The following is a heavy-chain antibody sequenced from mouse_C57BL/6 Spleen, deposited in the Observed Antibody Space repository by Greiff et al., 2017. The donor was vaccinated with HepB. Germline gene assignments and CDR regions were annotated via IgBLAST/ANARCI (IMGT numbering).Heavy chain of an antibody. CDR3: ARLEGGLGGYAMDD. V-gene: IGHV5-9*01. Sequence: EVKLVESGGGLVKPGGSLKLSCAASGFTFSSYTMSWVRQTPEKRLEWVATISGGGGNTYYPDSVKGRFTISRDNAKNTLYLQMSSLRSEDTALYYCARLEGGLGGYAMDDWGQGTSVTVSS. CDR2: ISGGGGNT. D-gene: IGHD2-2*01. CDR1: GFTFSSYT. J-gene: IGHJ4*01.